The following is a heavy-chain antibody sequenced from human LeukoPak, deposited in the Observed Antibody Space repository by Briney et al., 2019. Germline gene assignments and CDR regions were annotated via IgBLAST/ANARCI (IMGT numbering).Heavy chain of an antibody. J-gene: IGHJ3*02. CDR3: ARDRSSAYYDFWSGYSDAFDI. D-gene: IGHD3-3*01. CDR1: GFTFSSYA. CDR2: ISYDGSNK. V-gene: IGHV3-30-3*01. Sequence: GGSLRLSCAASGFTFSSYAMHWVRQAPGKGLEWVAVISYDGSNKYYADSVKGRFTISRDNSKNTLYLQMNSLRAEDTAVYYCARDRSSAYYDFWSGYSDAFDIWGQGTMVTVSS.